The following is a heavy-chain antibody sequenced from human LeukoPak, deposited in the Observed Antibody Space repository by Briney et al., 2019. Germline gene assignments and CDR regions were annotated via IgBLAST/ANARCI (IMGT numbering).Heavy chain of an antibody. Sequence: GGSLRLSCAASGFTFSSYGMHWVRQAPGKGLEWVAVISYDGSNKYYADSVKGRFTISRDNSKNTLYLQMNSLRAEDTAVYYCRGFGYDILNYFDYWGQGTLVTVSS. CDR1: GFTFSSYG. CDR2: ISYDGSNK. D-gene: IGHD3-9*01. V-gene: IGHV3-30*03. CDR3: RGFGYDILNYFDY. J-gene: IGHJ4*02.